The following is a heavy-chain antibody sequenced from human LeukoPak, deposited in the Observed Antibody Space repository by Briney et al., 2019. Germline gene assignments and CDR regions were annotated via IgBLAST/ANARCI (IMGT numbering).Heavy chain of an antibody. CDR2: ISSSGSTK. CDR1: GFTFSSYE. CDR3: ANPPTVTSFHY. D-gene: IGHD4-11*01. J-gene: IGHJ4*02. Sequence: GGSLRLSCAASGFTFSSYEVNWVRQAPGKGLEWVSYISSSGSTKYYADSVKGRFTISRDNSKNTLYLQMNSLRAEDTAIYYCANPPTVTSFHYWGQGTLVTVSS. V-gene: IGHV3-48*03.